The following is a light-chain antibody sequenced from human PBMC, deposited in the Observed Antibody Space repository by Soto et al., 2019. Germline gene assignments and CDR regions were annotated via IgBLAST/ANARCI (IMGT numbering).Light chain of an antibody. J-gene: IGKJ2*01. V-gene: IGKV3-15*01. CDR2: GAS. CDR1: QSVSSN. Sequence: EIVMTQSPATLSVSPGERATLSCRASQSVSSNLAWYQQKPGQAPRLLIYGASTRATGIPARFSGSGSGTEFTLTVSRLKSEDFAVYYGQQYNNWPYTFGQGTKLEIK. CDR3: QQYNNWPYT.